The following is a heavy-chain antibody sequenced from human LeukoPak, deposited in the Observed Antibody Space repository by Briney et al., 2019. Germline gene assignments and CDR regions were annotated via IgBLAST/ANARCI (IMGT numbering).Heavy chain of an antibody. CDR3: AKGITIFAYYYMDV. CDR1: RFTFDDYP. V-gene: IGHV3-9*01. D-gene: IGHD3-3*01. CDR2: ISWNSGSI. Sequence: GRSLRLSCPACRFTFDDYPIHCVRPAARKGLEWVAGISWNSGSIGYADSVKGRFTISRDNAKNSLYLQMNSLRAEDTALYYCAKGITIFAYYYMDVWGKGTTVTISS. J-gene: IGHJ6*03.